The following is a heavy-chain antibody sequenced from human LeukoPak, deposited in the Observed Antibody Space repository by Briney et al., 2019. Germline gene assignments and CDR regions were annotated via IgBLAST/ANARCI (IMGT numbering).Heavy chain of an antibody. J-gene: IGHJ6*02. CDR1: GFTFSSYS. Sequence: GGSLGLSCAASGFTFSSYSMNWVRQAPGKGLEWVSSISSSSSYIYYADSVKGRFTISRDNAKNSLYLQMNSLRAEDTAVYYCARTHSSGWYGVPYGMDVWGQGTTVTVSS. D-gene: IGHD6-19*01. CDR2: ISSSSSYI. V-gene: IGHV3-21*01. CDR3: ARTHSSGWYGVPYGMDV.